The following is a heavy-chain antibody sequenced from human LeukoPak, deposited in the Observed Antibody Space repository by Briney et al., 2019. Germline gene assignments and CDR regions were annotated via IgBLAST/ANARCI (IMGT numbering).Heavy chain of an antibody. V-gene: IGHV5-10-1*01. D-gene: IGHD6-13*01. CDR1: GYSFTTYW. CDR2: IDPSDSYT. CDR3: VRQHYIASAGIQWFDP. J-gene: IGHJ5*02. Sequence: GESLKISCKGSGYSFTTYWISWVRQMPGKGLEWMGRIDPSDSYTDYSPSFQGHVTFSADKSISTAYLQWSSLKASDSAIYYCVRQHYIASAGIQWFDPWGQGTLVTVSS.